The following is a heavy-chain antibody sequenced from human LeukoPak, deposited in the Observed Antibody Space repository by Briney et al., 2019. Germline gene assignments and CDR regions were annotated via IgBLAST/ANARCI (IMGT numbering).Heavy chain of an antibody. CDR1: GFTFSSYW. J-gene: IGHJ4*02. D-gene: IGHD1-26*01. Sequence: GGSLRLSCAASGFTFSSYWLTWVRQAPGKGLEWVANIKQDGSEKFYVDSVKGRITISRDSAKNSLYLQMNSLRAEDTAVYYCARGPRVGATNYFDYWGQGTLVTVSS. CDR2: IKQDGSEK. V-gene: IGHV3-7*04. CDR3: ARGPRVGATNYFDY.